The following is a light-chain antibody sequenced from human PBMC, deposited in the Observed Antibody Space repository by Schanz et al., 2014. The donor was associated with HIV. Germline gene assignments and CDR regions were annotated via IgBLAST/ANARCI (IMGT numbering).Light chain of an antibody. V-gene: IGKV1-9*01. CDR3: QQSYRTPYI. CDR2: AAS. CDR1: QGISSY. Sequence: DIQLTQSPSFLSASVGDRVTITCRASQGISSYLAWYQQKPGKAPKLLIYAASTLQRGVPSRFSGSGSGTDFTLTISGLLPEDFATYYCQQSYRTPYIFGQGTKLEIK. J-gene: IGKJ2*01.